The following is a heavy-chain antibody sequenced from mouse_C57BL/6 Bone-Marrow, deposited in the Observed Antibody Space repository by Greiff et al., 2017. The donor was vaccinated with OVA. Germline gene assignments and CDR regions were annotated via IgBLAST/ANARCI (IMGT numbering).Heavy chain of an antibody. Sequence: VQLQQPGAELVKPGASVKMSCKASGYTFTSYWITWVKQRPGQGLEWIGDIYPGICSTNYNEKFKSKATLTVDTSSSTAYMQLGRLTSEDSAVYYCAKCRGDWFADWGQGTLVTVSA. J-gene: IGHJ3*01. CDR1: GYTFTSYW. CDR2: IYPGICST. D-gene: IGHD6-5*01. V-gene: IGHV1-55*01. CDR3: AKCRGDWFAD.